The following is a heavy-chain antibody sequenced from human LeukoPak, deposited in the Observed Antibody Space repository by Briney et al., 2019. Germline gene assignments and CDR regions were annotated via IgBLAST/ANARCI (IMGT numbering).Heavy chain of an antibody. Sequence: GSLRLSCAASGFTVSSNYMSWVRQAPGKGLEWVSLMYGGGSTYYADSVKGRFSISRDNSKNTLYLQMNSLRAEDTVVYYCAGGWIDNSGWYPYYFDYWGQGTLVTVSS. CDR1: GFTVSSNY. CDR2: MYGGGST. J-gene: IGHJ4*02. V-gene: IGHV3-66*01. D-gene: IGHD6-19*01. CDR3: AGGWIDNSGWYPYYFDY.